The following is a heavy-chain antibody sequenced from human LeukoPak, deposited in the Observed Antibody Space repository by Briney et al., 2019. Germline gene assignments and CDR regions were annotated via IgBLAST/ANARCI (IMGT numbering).Heavy chain of an antibody. CDR1: GGSISNYY. D-gene: IGHD4/OR15-4a*01. Sequence: SETLSLTCIVSGGSISNYYWSWIRQPAGKGLQWIGRINTSGNTNYNPSLESRVTMSVDTSKNQFSLKLHSLTAADTAVYYCAREYGDFDYWGQGTLVTVSS. J-gene: IGHJ4*02. CDR2: INTSGNT. CDR3: AREYGDFDY. V-gene: IGHV4-4*07.